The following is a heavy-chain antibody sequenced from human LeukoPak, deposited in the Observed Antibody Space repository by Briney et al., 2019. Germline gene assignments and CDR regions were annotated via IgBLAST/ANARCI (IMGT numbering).Heavy chain of an antibody. D-gene: IGHD4-11*01. J-gene: IGHJ4*02. V-gene: IGHV3-7*01. CDR3: ARGTVNFDN. CDR1: GFTFSSYW. CDR2: IKQDGSEK. Sequence: GGSLRLSCAASGFTFSSYWMTWVRQAPGKGLEWVANIKQDGSEKYYVDSVKGRFSISRDNANNLLILQMNSLRAEDTAVYYCARGTVNFDNWSQGTLVTVSS.